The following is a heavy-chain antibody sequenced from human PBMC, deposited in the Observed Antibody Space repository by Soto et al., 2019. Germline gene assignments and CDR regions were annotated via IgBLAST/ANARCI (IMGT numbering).Heavy chain of an antibody. Sequence: QVQLQGSGPGLVKPSETLSLTCTVSGGSISPYSWSWIRQPPGKGLEWIGYIFYNGGTNYNPSLKSRVTISVDTSQNQFSLRLTSVTAADTAVYYCARYHSSGFYGDYWGQGTLVTVSS. J-gene: IGHJ4*02. CDR1: GGSISPYS. CDR3: ARYHSSGFYGDY. CDR2: IFYNGGT. D-gene: IGHD6-19*01. V-gene: IGHV4-59*08.